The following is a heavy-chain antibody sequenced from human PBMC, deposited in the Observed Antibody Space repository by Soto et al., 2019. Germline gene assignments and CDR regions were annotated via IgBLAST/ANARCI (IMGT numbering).Heavy chain of an antibody. D-gene: IGHD1-26*01. Sequence: ASVKVSCKASGFTFTSSAVQWVRQARGQRLEWIGWIVVGSGNTNYAQKFQERVTITRDMSTSTAYMELSSLRSEDTAVYYCAREAIVAGATTGMDVWGQGTTVTVSS. CDR1: GFTFTSSA. J-gene: IGHJ6*02. V-gene: IGHV1-58*01. CDR3: AREAIVAGATTGMDV. CDR2: IVVGSGNT.